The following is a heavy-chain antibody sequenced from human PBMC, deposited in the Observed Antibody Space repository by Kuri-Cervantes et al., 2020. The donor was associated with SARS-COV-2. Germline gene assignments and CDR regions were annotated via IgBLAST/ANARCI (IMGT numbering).Heavy chain of an antibody. D-gene: IGHD2-21*02. Sequence: GESLKISCEASGFSFSTAWMNWVRQAPGKGLEWVGRIRSKTDGGEMEYAAPAKGRFTISRDDSKNTLYLQMSSLRTDDTAVYFCWQVVVGTAIDYWGQGSLVTVSS. CDR1: GFSFSTAW. V-gene: IGHV3-15*07. CDR3: WQVVVGTAIDY. CDR2: IRSKTDGGEM. J-gene: IGHJ4*02.